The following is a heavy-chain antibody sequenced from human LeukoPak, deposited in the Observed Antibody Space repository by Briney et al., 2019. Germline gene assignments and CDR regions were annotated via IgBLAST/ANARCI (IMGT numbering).Heavy chain of an antibody. D-gene: IGHD4-23*01. CDR3: AKDHGDGGHLHFDY. V-gene: IGHV3-30*18. J-gene: IGHJ4*02. CDR2: ISYDGSNK. CDR1: GFTFSSYG. Sequence: GGSLRLSCAASGFTFSSYGMHWVRQAPGKGLEWVAVISYDGSNKYYADSVKGRFTISRDNSKNTLYLQMNSLRAEDTAVYYCAKDHGDGGHLHFDYWGQGTLVTVSS.